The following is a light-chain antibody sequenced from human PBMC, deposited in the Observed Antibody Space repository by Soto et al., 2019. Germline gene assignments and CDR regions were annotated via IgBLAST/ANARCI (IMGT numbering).Light chain of an antibody. CDR2: DVS. V-gene: IGKV1-5*01. CDR3: QQYKSYPWT. J-gene: IGKJ1*01. CDR1: QSISSW. Sequence: DIQMTQSPSTLSATVGDRVTITCRASQSISSWLAWYQQKPGQAPKLLTYDVSTLASGVPSRFSGSGSGTEFTLTISSLQPDDSATYYCQQYKSYPWTFGQGTKVDVK.